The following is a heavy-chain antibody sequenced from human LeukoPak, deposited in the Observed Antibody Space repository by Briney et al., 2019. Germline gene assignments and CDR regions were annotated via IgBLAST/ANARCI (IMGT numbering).Heavy chain of an antibody. Sequence: GGSLRLSCAASGFSFSSYAMHWVRQAPGKGLECVAVMSSDGTNTYYAASVKGRFTISGDIFKNTLYLQMNSLRPEDTAVYYCAREVSVVRGVNWGQGTLVTVSS. J-gene: IGHJ4*02. CDR2: MSSDGTNT. CDR3: AREVSVVRGVN. D-gene: IGHD3-10*01. V-gene: IGHV3-30-3*01. CDR1: GFSFSSYA.